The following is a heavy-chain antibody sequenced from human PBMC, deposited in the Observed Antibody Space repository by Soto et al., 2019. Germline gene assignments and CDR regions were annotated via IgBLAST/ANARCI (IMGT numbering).Heavy chain of an antibody. V-gene: IGHV1-18*01. CDR3: ARERLSVVVAATGYFDY. J-gene: IGHJ4*02. Sequence: QVQLVQSGAEVKKPGASVKVSCKASGYTFTSYGISWVRQAPGQGLEWMGWISAYNGNTNYAQKLQGRVTMTTNTSTSTAYMELRRLRSDDTAVYYCARERLSVVVAATGYFDYWGQGTLVTVSS. D-gene: IGHD2-15*01. CDR1: GYTFTSYG. CDR2: ISAYNGNT.